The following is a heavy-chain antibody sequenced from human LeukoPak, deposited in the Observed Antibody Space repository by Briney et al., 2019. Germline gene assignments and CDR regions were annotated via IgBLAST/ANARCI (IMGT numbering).Heavy chain of an antibody. CDR1: GFMFSAYS. D-gene: IGHD6-13*01. J-gene: IGHJ4*02. V-gene: IGHV3-48*04. CDR2: ISSGGVTI. CDR3: ARERPYSSSLDY. Sequence: GSLRLSCAASGFMFSAYSMNWVRQAPGKGLEWVSYISSGGVTINYADSVKGRFTISRDNAKNSLYLQMNSLRAEDTAVYYCARERPYSSSLDYWGQGTLVTVSS.